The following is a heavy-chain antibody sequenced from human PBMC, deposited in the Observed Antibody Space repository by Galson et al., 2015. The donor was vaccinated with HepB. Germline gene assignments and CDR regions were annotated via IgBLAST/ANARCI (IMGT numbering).Heavy chain of an antibody. CDR2: ISGSGGST. V-gene: IGHV3-23*01. CDR1: GFTFSSYA. D-gene: IGHD2-15*01. Sequence: SLRLSCAASGFTFSSYAMSWVRQAPGKGLEWVSAISGSGGSTYYADSVKGRFTISRDNAKNSLYLQMNSLRAEDTAVYYCARDCGSSGGSCYFDYWGQGTLATVSS. J-gene: IGHJ4*02. CDR3: ARDCGSSGGSCYFDY.